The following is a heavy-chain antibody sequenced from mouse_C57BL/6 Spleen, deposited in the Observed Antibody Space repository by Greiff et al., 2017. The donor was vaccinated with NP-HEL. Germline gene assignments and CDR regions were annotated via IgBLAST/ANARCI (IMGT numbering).Heavy chain of an antibody. J-gene: IGHJ3*01. CDR2: IDPSDSYT. Sequence: QVQLQQPGAELVKPGASVKLSCKASGYTFTSYWMQWVKQRPGQGLEWIGEIDPSDSYTNYNQKFKGKATLTVDTSSSTAYMRLSSLTSEDSAVYYCARRDYYGSSYVAWFAYWGQGTLVTVSA. CDR3: ARRDYYGSSYVAWFAY. D-gene: IGHD1-1*01. V-gene: IGHV1-50*01. CDR1: GYTFTSYW.